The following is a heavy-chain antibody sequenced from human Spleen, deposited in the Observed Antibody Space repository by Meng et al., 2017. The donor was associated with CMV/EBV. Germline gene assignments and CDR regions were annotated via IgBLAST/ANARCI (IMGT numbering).Heavy chain of an antibody. CDR3: ARVNAHAFDY. Sequence: GESLKISCAASGFIFSNYWMSWVRQAPGKGLEWLANIKQDDSERYYVDSVKGRFTISRDNAKKFLYLQMNFLGAEDTAVYYCARVNAHAFDYWGQGTLVTVSS. J-gene: IGHJ4*02. D-gene: IGHD1-1*01. CDR2: IKQDDSER. V-gene: IGHV3-7*01. CDR1: GFIFSNYW.